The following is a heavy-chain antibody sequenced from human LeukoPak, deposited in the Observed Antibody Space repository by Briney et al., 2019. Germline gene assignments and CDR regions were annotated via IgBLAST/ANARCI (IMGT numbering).Heavy chain of an antibody. CDR1: GFTFSSYG. Sequence: PGGTLRLSCAASGFTFSSYGMSWVRQVPGKGLEWVSAISGSGGSTYYADSVKGRFTISRDNSKNRLYLQMNSLRAEDTAVYYWAGGGFGEAYYYYYYMDVWGKGTTVTVSS. V-gene: IGHV3-23*01. CDR3: AGGGFGEAYYYYYYMDV. J-gene: IGHJ6*03. D-gene: IGHD3-10*01. CDR2: ISGSGGST.